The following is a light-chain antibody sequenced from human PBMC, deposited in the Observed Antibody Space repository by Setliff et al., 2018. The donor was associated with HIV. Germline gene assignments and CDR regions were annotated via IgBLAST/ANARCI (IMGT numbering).Light chain of an antibody. CDR1: QSVSSSY. J-gene: IGKJ5*01. Sequence: EIVLTQSPGTLSLSPGGRATLSCRASQSVSSSYLAWYQQKPGQAPRLLIYGASSRATGIPDRFSGSGSGTDFTLTISRLEPEDFAVYYCQQCGSSPITFGQGTRLGL. CDR2: GAS. CDR3: QQCGSSPIT. V-gene: IGKV3-20*01.